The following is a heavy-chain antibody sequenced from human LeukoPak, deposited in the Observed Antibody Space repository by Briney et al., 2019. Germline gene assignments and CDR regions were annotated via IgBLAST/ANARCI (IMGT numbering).Heavy chain of an antibody. V-gene: IGHV1-18*01. D-gene: IGHD3-22*01. CDR2: ISAYNANT. CDR1: GYMFSNSG. Sequence: ASVKVSCKASGYMFSNSGINWVRQAPGQGLEWMGWISAYNANTDYAQMFQGRVTMTTDTSTSTASMELRSLRSDGTAVYYCARTSYYESGGTTHAADWGQGTLVTVSS. J-gene: IGHJ4*02. CDR3: ARTSYYESGGTTHAAD.